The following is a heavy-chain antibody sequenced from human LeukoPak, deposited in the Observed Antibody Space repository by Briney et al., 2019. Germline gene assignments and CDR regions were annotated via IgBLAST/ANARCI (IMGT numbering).Heavy chain of an antibody. D-gene: IGHD3-16*01. Sequence: GGSLRLSCAASGFTVSSNYMSWVRQAPGKGLEWVSVIYSGGSTYYADSVKGRFTISRDNSKNTLYLQMNSLRAEDTAVYYCAKDTGGYYYYGMDVWGQGTTVTVSS. CDR1: GFTVSSNY. CDR3: AKDTGGYYYYGMDV. CDR2: IYSGGST. V-gene: IGHV3-53*01. J-gene: IGHJ6*02.